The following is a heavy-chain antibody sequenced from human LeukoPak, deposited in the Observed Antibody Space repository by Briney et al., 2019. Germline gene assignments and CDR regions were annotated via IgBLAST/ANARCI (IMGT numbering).Heavy chain of an antibody. CDR2: MNPNSGNT. J-gene: IGHJ6*02. CDR1: GYTFTSYD. CDR3: ARVTYYYDSSGYSIPHLDYYYGMDV. Sequence: ASVKVSCKASGYTFTSYDINWVRQAAGQGLEWMGWMNPNSGNTGYAQKFQGRVTMTRNTSISTAYMELSSLRSEDTAVYYCARVTYYYDSSGYSIPHLDYYYGMDVWGQGTTVTVSS. D-gene: IGHD3-22*01. V-gene: IGHV1-8*01.